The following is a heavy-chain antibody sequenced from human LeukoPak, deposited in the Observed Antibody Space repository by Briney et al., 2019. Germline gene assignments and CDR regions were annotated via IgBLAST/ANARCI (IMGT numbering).Heavy chain of an antibody. CDR1: GFTSSSYW. D-gene: IGHD3-3*01. CDR2: IKQDGSEK. V-gene: IGHV3-7*01. CDR3: AREIRISFWSGYDDLYYFDY. Sequence: GGSLRLSCAASGFTSSSYWMSWVRQAPGKGLEWVANIKQDGSEKYYVDSVKGRFTISRDNAKNSLYLQMNSLRAEDTAVYYCAREIRISFWSGYDDLYYFDYWGQGTLVTVSS. J-gene: IGHJ4*02.